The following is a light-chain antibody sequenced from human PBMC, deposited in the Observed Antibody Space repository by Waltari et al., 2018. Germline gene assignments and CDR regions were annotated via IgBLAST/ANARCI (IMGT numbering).Light chain of an antibody. CDR2: KAS. CDR3: QQYNNYSPWT. V-gene: IGKV1-5*03. Sequence: IQMTQSPSTLSASVEARATISCRDSQTISTWLAWYQQQLGKAPKLLIYKASSVESGVPSRFSGSGSATEFTLTISSLQPDDFATYYCQQYNNYSPWTFGQGTKVEIK. CDR1: QTISTW. J-gene: IGKJ1*01.